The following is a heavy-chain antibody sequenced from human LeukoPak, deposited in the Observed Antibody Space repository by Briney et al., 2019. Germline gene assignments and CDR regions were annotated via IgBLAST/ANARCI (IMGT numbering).Heavy chain of an antibody. CDR3: ARSLSVTRGLIPPMLRY. Sequence: ASVTVSFKTSVYIFTHFYLHWLRQAPGQGHEWMGWMSPTNGATSYARRFQGRVNMASDTSISTSCVDLSSLGYDDAAVYYSARSLSVTRGLIPPMLRYWGQGPLVTVSS. V-gene: IGHV1-2*02. J-gene: IGHJ4*02. CDR2: MSPTNGAT. D-gene: IGHD3-10*01. CDR1: VYIFTHFY.